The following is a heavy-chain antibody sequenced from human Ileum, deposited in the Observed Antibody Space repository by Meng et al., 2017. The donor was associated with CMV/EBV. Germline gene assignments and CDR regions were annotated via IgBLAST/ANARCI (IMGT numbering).Heavy chain of an antibody. CDR1: GYSFTSYW. CDR3: ARRRIQLWTRTYYFDY. Sequence: GGSLRLSCKGSGYSFTSYWIGWVRQMPGKGLEWMGIIYPGDSDTRYSPSFQGQVTISADKSISTAYLQWSSLKASDTATYYCARRRIQLWTRTYYFDYWGQGTLVTVSS. J-gene: IGHJ4*02. CDR2: IYPGDSDT. V-gene: IGHV5-51*01. D-gene: IGHD5-18*01.